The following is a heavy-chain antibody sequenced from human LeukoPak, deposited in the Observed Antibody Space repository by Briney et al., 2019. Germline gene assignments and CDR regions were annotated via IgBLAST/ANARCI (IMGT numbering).Heavy chain of an antibody. CDR3: AKEDDSWGPNNLDL. CDR2: IDTSSSVV. D-gene: IGHD7-27*01. J-gene: IGHJ3*01. V-gene: IGHV3-48*02. Sequence: PGGSLRLSCAASAFTFSDFSMSWVRQAPGKGLEWISYIDTSSSVVYHANSVMGRFTVTRDNAKNSLYLQMNGLRDEDTAVYYCAKEDDSWGPNNLDLWGQGTMVTVSS. CDR1: AFTFSDFS.